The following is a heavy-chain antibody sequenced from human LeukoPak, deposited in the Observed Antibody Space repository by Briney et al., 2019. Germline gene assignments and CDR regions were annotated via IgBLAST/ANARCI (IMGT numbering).Heavy chain of an antibody. V-gene: IGHV3-23*01. J-gene: IGHJ4*02. CDR1: GFTFINYA. CDR3: AKAGYCITTSCPFDY. D-gene: IGHD2-2*01. Sequence: GGSLRLSCAGSGFTFINYAMSWVRQAPGKGLEWVSTISGSGGSTHYADSVKGRFTISRDDSKNNLYVQMNSLRAEDTAVYYCAKAGYCITTSCPFDYWGQGTLVTVSS. CDR2: ISGSGGST.